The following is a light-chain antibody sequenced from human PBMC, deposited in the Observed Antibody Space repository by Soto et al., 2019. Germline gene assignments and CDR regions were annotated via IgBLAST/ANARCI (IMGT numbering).Light chain of an antibody. J-gene: IGKJ2*01. CDR3: QQYNSYSLYT. CDR2: DAS. CDR1: QSISSW. V-gene: IGKV1-5*01. Sequence: DIQMTQSPSTLSASVGDRVTITCRASQSISSWLAWYQQKPGKAPKLLIYDASSLESGVPSRFSGSGSGTEFTLTISSLQPDDFATYYCQQYNSYSLYTFVQETKLVIK.